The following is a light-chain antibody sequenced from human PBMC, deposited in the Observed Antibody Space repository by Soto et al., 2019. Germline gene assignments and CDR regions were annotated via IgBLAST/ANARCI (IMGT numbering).Light chain of an antibody. J-gene: IGLJ1*01. CDR1: SSNIGAGYG. CDR2: DDS. Sequence: QSVLTQPPSLSVVPGQRVTISFTGSSSNIGAGYGVHCFQQLPGTAPKLLIFDDSNRPSGVPDRFSGSKSGASASLAITGLQAEDEADYYCQCYDRSLSALYVFGTGTKVTVL. CDR3: QCYDRSLSALYV. V-gene: IGLV1-40*01.